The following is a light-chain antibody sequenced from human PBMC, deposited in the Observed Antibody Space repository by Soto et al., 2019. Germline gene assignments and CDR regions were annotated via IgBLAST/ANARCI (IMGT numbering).Light chain of an antibody. V-gene: IGKV3-20*01. Sequence: EIVLTQSPGTLSLSPGERATLSCRASQSVGTNYLAWFQQKPGQAPRLLIYATSTRATGIPDRFSGSGSGTEFTLTITRLEPEDFAVYYCQQNDSSPRTFGQGTKVDTK. CDR3: QQNDSSPRT. CDR1: QSVGTNY. J-gene: IGKJ1*01. CDR2: ATS.